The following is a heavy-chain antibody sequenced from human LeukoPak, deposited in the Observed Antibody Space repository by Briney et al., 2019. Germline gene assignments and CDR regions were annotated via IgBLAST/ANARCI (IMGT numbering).Heavy chain of an antibody. CDR1: GFTVSSNY. V-gene: IGHV3-66*01. D-gene: IGHD1-1*01. J-gene: IGHJ4*02. CDR2: IYSGGST. CDR3: ARVWNGDYVVS. Sequence: GGSLRLSCAASGFTVSSNYMSWVRQAPGKGLEWVSVIYSGGSTYYADSVKGRFTISRDNSKNTLYLQMNSLRAEDTAVYYCARVWNGDYVVSWGQGTLVTVSS.